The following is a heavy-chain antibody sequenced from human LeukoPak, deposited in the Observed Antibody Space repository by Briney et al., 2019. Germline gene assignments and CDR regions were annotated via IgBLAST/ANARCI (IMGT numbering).Heavy chain of an antibody. CDR3: ARPGSSGQIDHAFDI. D-gene: IGHD3-22*01. Sequence: SETLSLTCTVSGGSISSSSYYWGWIRQPPGKGLEWIGSIYYSGSTYYNPSLKSRVTISVDTSKNQFSLKLSSVTAADTAVYYCARPGSSGQIDHAFDIWGQGTMVTVSS. V-gene: IGHV4-39*01. CDR1: GGSISSSSYY. J-gene: IGHJ3*02. CDR2: IYYSGST.